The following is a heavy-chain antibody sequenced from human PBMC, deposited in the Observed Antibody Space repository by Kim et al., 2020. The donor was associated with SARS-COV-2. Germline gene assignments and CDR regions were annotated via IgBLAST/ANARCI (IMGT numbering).Heavy chain of an antibody. CDR1: GYSFISYW. CDR2: IYPGDSDT. Sequence: GESLKISCKGSGYSFISYWIAWVRQMPGKGLEWMGIIYPGDSDTRYSPSFQGQVTISADKSISTAYLQWSSLKASDTAMYYCARRYCSGGSCYNGMDVWGQGTKVTVSS. CDR3: ARRYCSGGSCYNGMDV. D-gene: IGHD2-15*01. J-gene: IGHJ6*02. V-gene: IGHV5-51*01.